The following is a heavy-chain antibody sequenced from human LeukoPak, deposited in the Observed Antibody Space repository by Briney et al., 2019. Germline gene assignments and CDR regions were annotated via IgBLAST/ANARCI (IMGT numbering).Heavy chain of an antibody. CDR1: GFTFSSYA. CDR3: AKTPRNLNLPHWFDP. D-gene: IGHD1-14*01. CDR2: ISYDGSNK. J-gene: IGHJ5*02. V-gene: IGHV3-30*18. Sequence: GGYLRLSCAASGFTFSSYAMSWVRQAPGKGLEWVAVISYDGSNKYYADPVKGRFTISRDNSKNTLYLQMNSPRAEDTAVYYWAKTPRNLNLPHWFDPWGQGTLVTGSS.